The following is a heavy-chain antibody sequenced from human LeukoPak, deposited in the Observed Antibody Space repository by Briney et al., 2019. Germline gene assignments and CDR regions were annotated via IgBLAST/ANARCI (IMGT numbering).Heavy chain of an antibody. V-gene: IGHV3-11*03. CDR1: GLTLSDHY. CDR3: ARQFSETTDYLDAFDI. Sequence: PGGSLRLSCAASGLTLSDHYMSWIRQAPGKGLEWLSYISGSGSHTNYADSVKGRFTIFRDYVKNSLYLQMDSLRAEDTAVYYCARQFSETTDYLDAFDIWGQGTMVTVSS. J-gene: IGHJ3*02. D-gene: IGHD3-16*01. CDR2: ISGSGSHT.